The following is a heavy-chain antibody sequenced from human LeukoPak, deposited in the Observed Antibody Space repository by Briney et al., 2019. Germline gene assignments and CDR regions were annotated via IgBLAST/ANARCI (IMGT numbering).Heavy chain of an antibody. CDR3: AKEQRIRHCSEGVCMEGYYFDY. J-gene: IGHJ4*02. CDR2: LSRGGETR. V-gene: IGHV3-23*01. Sequence: GGSLRLSCTGSGFPFNMFAMNWVRQAPGQGLELVSVLSRGGETRKYADSVKGRFTVSRDASKNMVFLQMNDLRPEDTAVYYCAKEQRIRHCSEGVCMEGYYFDYWGQGSLVTVSS. CDR1: GFPFNMFA. D-gene: IGHD2-8*01.